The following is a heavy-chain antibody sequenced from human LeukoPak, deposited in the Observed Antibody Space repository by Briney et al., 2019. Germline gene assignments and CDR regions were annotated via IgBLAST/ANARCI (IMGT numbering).Heavy chain of an antibody. V-gene: IGHV3-48*04. J-gene: IGHJ4*02. CDR2: ISSSSFTI. D-gene: IGHD2-21*02. Sequence: GGSLRLSCAASGFTFSTYSMNWVRQAPGKGLEWVSYISSSSFTIHYADSVKGRFTISRDNAKSSLYLQMNSLRAEDTAVYYCAREICGSDCYSTFDYWGQGALVTVPS. CDR3: AREICGSDCYSTFDY. CDR1: GFTFSTYS.